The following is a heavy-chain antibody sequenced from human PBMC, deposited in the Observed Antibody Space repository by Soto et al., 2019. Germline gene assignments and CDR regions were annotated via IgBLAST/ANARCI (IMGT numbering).Heavy chain of an antibody. J-gene: IGHJ6*02. CDR1: GGSINTFDFS. CDR2: IYQSGRT. D-gene: IGHD3-3*01. V-gene: IGHV4-30-2*01. CDR3: ARGVRIFGVAPGGGVGV. Sequence: SLTCAVSGGSINTFDFSWSWIRQPPGRGLEWIGSIYQSGRTYYIPSLKSRVTMSLEKSKNQLSLKINSDLVAERAIYDCARGVRIFGVAPGGGVGVWGQGTRVTVSS.